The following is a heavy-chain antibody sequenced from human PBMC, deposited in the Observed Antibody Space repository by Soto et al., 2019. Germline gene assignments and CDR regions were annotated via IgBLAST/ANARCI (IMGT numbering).Heavy chain of an antibody. CDR1: GFTFSSYA. D-gene: IGHD6-19*01. CDR3: AKEAFSSGWPTNYYFDY. Sequence: GGSLRLSCAASGFTFSSYAMSWVRQAPGKGLEWVSAISGSGGSTYYADSVKGRFTISRDNSKNTLYPQMNSLRAEDTAVYYCAKEAFSSGWPTNYYFDYWGQGTLVTVSS. CDR2: ISGSGGST. V-gene: IGHV3-23*01. J-gene: IGHJ4*02.